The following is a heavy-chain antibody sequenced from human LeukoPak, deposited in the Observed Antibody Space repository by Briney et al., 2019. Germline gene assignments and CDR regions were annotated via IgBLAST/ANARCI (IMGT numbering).Heavy chain of an antibody. D-gene: IGHD2-2*01. J-gene: IGHJ6*03. CDR3: ARGDIVVVPAAIYYYYYMDV. CDR2: INHSGST. Sequence: SETLSLTCAVYGGSFSGNYWSWIRQPPGKGLEWIGEINHSGSTNYNPSLKSRVTILVDTSKNQFSLKLSSVTAADTAVYYCARGDIVVVPAAIYYYYYMDVWGKGTTVTVSS. V-gene: IGHV4-34*01. CDR1: GGSFSGNY.